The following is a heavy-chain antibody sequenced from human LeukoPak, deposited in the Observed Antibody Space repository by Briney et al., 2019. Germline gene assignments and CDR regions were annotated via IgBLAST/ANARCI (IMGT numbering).Heavy chain of an antibody. J-gene: IGHJ5*02. CDR2: TYYRSKWYN. V-gene: IGHV6-1*01. D-gene: IGHD3-3*01. CDR3: ARGTLGWPLRWFDP. CDR1: GDSVSSKSAA. Sequence: SQTLSLTCAISGDSVSSKSAAWNWIRQSPSRGLGWLGRTYYRSKWYNDYAVSVKSRITINPDTSKNQFSLQLNSVTPEDTAVYYCARGTLGWPLRWFDPWGQGTLVTVSS.